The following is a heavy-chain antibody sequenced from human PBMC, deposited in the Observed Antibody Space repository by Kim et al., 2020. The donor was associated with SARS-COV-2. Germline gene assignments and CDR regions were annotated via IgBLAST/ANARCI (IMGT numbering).Heavy chain of an antibody. CDR3: ARVEGYYDFWSGQWGGMDV. D-gene: IGHD3-3*01. CDR1: GYTFTSYG. CDR2: ISAYNGNT. J-gene: IGHJ6*02. V-gene: IGHV1-18*04. Sequence: ASVKVSCKASGYTFTSYGISWVRQAPGQGLEWMGWISAYNGNTNYAQKLQGRVTMTTDTSTSTAYMELRSLRSDDTAVYYCARVEGYYDFWSGQWGGMDVWGQGTTVTVSS.